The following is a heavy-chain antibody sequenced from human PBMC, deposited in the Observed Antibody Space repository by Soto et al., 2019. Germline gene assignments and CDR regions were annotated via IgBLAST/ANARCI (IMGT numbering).Heavy chain of an antibody. CDR1: GYTFTSYG. V-gene: IGHV1-18*01. D-gene: IGHD1-26*01. CDR2: ISAYNGNT. CDR3: ARDRGALVWELLEVDAFDI. J-gene: IGHJ3*02. Sequence: QVQLVQSGAEVKKPGASVKVSCKASGYTFTSYGISWVRQAPGQGLEWMGWISAYNGNTNYAQKLQGRVTMTTDTSTSTAYMELRSLRSDDTAVYYCARDRGALVWELLEVDAFDIWGQGTMVTVSS.